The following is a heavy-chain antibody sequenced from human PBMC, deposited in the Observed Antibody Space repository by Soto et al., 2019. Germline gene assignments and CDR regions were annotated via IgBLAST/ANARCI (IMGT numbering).Heavy chain of an antibody. V-gene: IGHV1-69*06. CDR3: ARDPGRTSNRWRLRQVADGEYYRMDV. D-gene: IGHD4-17*01. J-gene: IGHJ6*02. Sequence: QVQLVQSGAEVKKPGSSVKVSCKASGGTLSSYGISWVRQAPGHGLEWMGGIIPIFDTAKYAQKFQGRVTITADKPMSTAYLEVRSLRSEETAVYYCARDPGRTSNRWRLRQVADGEYYRMDVWGQGTTVTV. CDR1: GGTLSSYG. CDR2: IIPIFDTA.